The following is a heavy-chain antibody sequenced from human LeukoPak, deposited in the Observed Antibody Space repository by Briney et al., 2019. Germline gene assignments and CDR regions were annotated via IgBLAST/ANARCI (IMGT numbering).Heavy chain of an antibody. D-gene: IGHD6-13*01. J-gene: IGHJ4*02. V-gene: IGHV1-2*02. CDR1: GYTFTGYY. CDR3: ARDHGSGSWSPY. Sequence: ASVKVSCKASGYTFTGYYMHWVRQAPGQGLEWMGWINPNSGGTNYAQKLQGRVTMTTDTSTSIAYMELRSLRSDDTAVYYCARDHGSGSWSPYWGQGTLVTVSS. CDR2: INPNSGGT.